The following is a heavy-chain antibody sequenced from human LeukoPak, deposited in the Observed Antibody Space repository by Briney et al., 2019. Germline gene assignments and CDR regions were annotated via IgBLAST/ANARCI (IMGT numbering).Heavy chain of an antibody. Sequence: ASAKVSCKASGYTFTSYYMHWVRQAPGQGLEWMGIINPSGGSTSYAQKSQGRVTMTRDTSTSTVYMELNSLRSEDTAVYYCARDLVPAAIFPNIDIYGMDVWGQGTTVTVSS. CDR1: GYTFTSYY. CDR3: ARDLVPAAIFPNIDIYGMDV. CDR2: INPSGGST. V-gene: IGHV1-46*01. D-gene: IGHD2-2*01. J-gene: IGHJ6*02.